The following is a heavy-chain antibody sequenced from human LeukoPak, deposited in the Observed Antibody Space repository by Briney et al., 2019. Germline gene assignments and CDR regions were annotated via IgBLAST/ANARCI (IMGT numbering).Heavy chain of an antibody. CDR3: ATRRGSYYGGVDY. J-gene: IGHJ4*02. Sequence: GGSLRLSCAASGFTFSSYGMHWVRQAPGKGLEWVAFIRYDGSNKYYAGSVKGRFTISRDNSKNTLYLQMNSLRAEDTAVYYCATRRGSYYGGVDYWGQGTLVTVSS. D-gene: IGHD1-26*01. V-gene: IGHV3-30*02. CDR2: IRYDGSNK. CDR1: GFTFSSYG.